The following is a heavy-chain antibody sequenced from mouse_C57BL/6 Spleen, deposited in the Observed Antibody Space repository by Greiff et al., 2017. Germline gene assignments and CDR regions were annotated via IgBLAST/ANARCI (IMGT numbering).Heavy chain of an antibody. CDR2: IDPSDSET. D-gene: IGHD2-1*01. J-gene: IGHJ3*01. V-gene: IGHV1-52*01. CDR1: GYTFTSSW. Sequence: VQLQQPGAELVRPGSSVKLSCKASGYTFTSSWMHWVKQRPIQGLEWIGNIDPSDSETHYNQKFKDKATLTVDKSSSTAYMQLSSLTSEDSAVXYCAREGDYGTPFAYWGQGTLVTVSA. CDR3: AREGDYGTPFAY.